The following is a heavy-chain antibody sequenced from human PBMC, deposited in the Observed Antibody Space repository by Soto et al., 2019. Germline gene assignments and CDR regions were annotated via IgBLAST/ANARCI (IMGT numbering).Heavy chain of an antibody. Sequence: ASVKVSCKASGYTFTSYDINWVRQATGQGLEWMGWMNPNSGNTGYAQKFQGRVTMTRNTSISTAYMELSSLRSEDTAVYYCASTPRGYSGYDYSYYYGMDVWGQGTTVTVS. CDR2: MNPNSGNT. V-gene: IGHV1-8*01. CDR3: ASTPRGYSGYDYSYYYGMDV. CDR1: GYTFTSYD. J-gene: IGHJ6*02. D-gene: IGHD5-12*01.